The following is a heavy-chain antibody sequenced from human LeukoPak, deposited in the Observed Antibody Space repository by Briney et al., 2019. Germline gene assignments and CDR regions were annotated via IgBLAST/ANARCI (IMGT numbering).Heavy chain of an antibody. V-gene: IGHV3-48*03. CDR3: ATRGYYDSSGYYYDYFDY. D-gene: IGHD3-22*01. J-gene: IGHJ4*02. CDR2: ISSSGSTI. Sequence: GSLRLSCAASGFTFSSYEMNWVRQAPGKGLEWVSYISSSGSTIYYADSVKGRFTISRDNAKNSLYLQMNSLRAEDTAVYYCATRGYYDSSGYYYDYFDYWGQGTLVTVSS. CDR1: GFTFSSYE.